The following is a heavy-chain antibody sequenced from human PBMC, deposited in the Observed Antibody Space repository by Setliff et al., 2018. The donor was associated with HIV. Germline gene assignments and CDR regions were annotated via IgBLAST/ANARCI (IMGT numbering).Heavy chain of an antibody. CDR1: GGSISTGSYY. V-gene: IGHV4-61*02. Sequence: PSETLSLTCTVSGGSISTGSYYWSWIRQPAGKGLEWIGRIYTSGSTNYNPSLKSRITISVDTSKNQVSLRLSSVTAADTGVYYCARHRDPPGSRWIYYYYYMDLWGEGTTVTVSS. J-gene: IGHJ6*03. CDR3: ARHRDPPGSRWIYYYYYMDL. D-gene: IGHD6-13*01. CDR2: IYTSGST.